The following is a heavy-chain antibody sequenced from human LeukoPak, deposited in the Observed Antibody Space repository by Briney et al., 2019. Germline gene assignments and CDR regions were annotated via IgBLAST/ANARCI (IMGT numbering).Heavy chain of an antibody. J-gene: IGHJ3*02. Sequence: GASVKVSCKASGYTFTGYYMHWVRQAPGQGLEWMGCINPNSGGTNYAQKFQGRVTMTRDTSISTAYMELSRLRSDDTAVYYCAKVYDSSGYYYGLDAFDIWGQGTMVTVSS. CDR1: GYTFTGYY. V-gene: IGHV1-2*02. D-gene: IGHD3-22*01. CDR3: AKVYDSSGYYYGLDAFDI. CDR2: INPNSGGT.